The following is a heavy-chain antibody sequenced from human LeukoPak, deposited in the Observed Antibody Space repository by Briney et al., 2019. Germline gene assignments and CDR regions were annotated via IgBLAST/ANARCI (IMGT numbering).Heavy chain of an antibody. J-gene: IGHJ4*02. D-gene: IGHD3-22*01. V-gene: IGHV4-39*07. CDR2: IYYSGYT. Sequence: SETLSLTCTVSGGSISSSSYYWGWIRQPPGKGLEWIGSIYYSGYTYYNPSLKSRVTISVDTSKNQFSLKLSSVTAADTAVYYCARDRRLYYYDSSGYQIDYWGQGTLVTVSS. CDR1: GGSISSSSYY. CDR3: ARDRRLYYYDSSGYQIDY.